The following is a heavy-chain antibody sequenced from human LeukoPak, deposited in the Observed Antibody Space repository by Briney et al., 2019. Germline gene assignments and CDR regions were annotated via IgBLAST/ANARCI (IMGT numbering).Heavy chain of an antibody. CDR2: INSNGRST. D-gene: IGHD5-24*01. CDR3: VKEMATITSPFDY. Sequence: GGSLGLSCSASGFTFSAYAMHWVRQAPGKGLEYILAINSNGRSTYYTDSVKGRFTISRDNSKNMVYLQMSSLRPEDTAVYYCVKEMATITSPFDYWGQGTLVTVSS. CDR1: GFTFSAYA. V-gene: IGHV3-64D*09. J-gene: IGHJ4*02.